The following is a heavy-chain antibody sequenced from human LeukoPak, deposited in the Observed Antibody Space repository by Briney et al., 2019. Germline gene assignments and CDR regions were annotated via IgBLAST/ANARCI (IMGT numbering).Heavy chain of an antibody. V-gene: IGHV3-21*01. CDR2: ISGSTSYI. D-gene: IGHD2-2*01. Sequence: PGGSLRLSCAASVFAFSSSSMNWVRQAPGKGLEWVSSISGSTSYIYYADSVKGRFTISRDNAKNSLYLQMNSLRAEDTAVYCCASHQNYYYYMDVWGKGTTVTVSS. CDR1: VFAFSSSS. J-gene: IGHJ6*03. CDR3: ASHQNYYYYMDV.